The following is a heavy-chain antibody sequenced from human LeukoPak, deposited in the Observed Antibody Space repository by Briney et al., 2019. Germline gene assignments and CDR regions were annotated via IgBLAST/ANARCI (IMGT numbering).Heavy chain of an antibody. CDR2: IYYSGST. V-gene: IGHV4-59*01. J-gene: IGHJ6*03. CDR3: ARASTVRGVIRADNYYYYMDV. Sequence: SETLSLTCTVSGGSISSYYWSWIRQPPGKGPEWIGYIYYSGSTNYNPSLKSRVTISVDTAKNQFSLKLSSVTAADTAVYYCARASTVRGVIRADNYYYYMDVWGKGTTVTVSS. CDR1: GGSISSYY. D-gene: IGHD3-10*01.